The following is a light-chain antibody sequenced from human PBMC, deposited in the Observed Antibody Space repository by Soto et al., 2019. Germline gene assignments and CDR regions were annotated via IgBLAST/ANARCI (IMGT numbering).Light chain of an antibody. Sequence: EIVLTQSPATRSSSPGGIATLSCRASQTVNSRLAWYQQKPGQAPRLLIYDASNRATGIPARFSGSGSGTDFTLTISSLEPEDFAVYYCQQRSNWPPTFGPGTKVDIK. CDR3: QQRSNWPPT. CDR1: QTVNSR. V-gene: IGKV3-11*01. J-gene: IGKJ3*01. CDR2: DAS.